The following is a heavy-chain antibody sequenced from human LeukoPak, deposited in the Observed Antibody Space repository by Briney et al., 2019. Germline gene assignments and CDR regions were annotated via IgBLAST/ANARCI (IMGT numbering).Heavy chain of an antibody. D-gene: IGHD3-10*01. CDR1: GFTFRSYE. CDR2: ISSSGSTI. V-gene: IGHV3-48*03. Sequence: GGSLRLSCEDSGFTFRSYEMNWVRQAPGKGLEWVSYISSSGSTIYYADSVKGRFTISRDNAKNSLYLQMNSLRAEDTAVYYCARVVTMVRGVYDAFDIWGQGTMVTVSS. CDR3: ARVVTMVRGVYDAFDI. J-gene: IGHJ3*02.